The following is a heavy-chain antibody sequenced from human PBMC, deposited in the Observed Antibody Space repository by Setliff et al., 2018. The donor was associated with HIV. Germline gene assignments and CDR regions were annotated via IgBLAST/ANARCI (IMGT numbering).Heavy chain of an antibody. D-gene: IGHD3-22*01. CDR2: INSDGSYT. CDR3: ARFDDSNGFDY. V-gene: IGHV3-74*01. Sequence: PGGSLRLSCAASGFTFSSYWMHWVRQAPGKGLVWVSRINSDGSYTSYAESVKGRFTTSRDNAKNTLFLQMNSLRAEDTAVYYCARFDDSNGFDYWGQGTLVTVSS. CDR1: GFTFSSYW. J-gene: IGHJ4*02.